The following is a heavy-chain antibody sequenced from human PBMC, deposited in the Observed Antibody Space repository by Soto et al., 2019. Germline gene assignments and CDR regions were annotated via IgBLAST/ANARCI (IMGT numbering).Heavy chain of an antibody. Sequence: QLQLQESGPGLVKPSETLSLTCTVSGGSISNNNYYWGWIRQPPGKGLEWMGSIHYSGSSYYNPSRKSRVTIPVDTSKNHFSLKLSSVTAADTAVYYCARRGIAVAGTISAFDIWGQGTMVTVSS. J-gene: IGHJ3*02. CDR2: IHYSGSS. CDR1: GGSISNNNYY. D-gene: IGHD6-19*01. V-gene: IGHV4-39*02. CDR3: ARRGIAVAGTISAFDI.